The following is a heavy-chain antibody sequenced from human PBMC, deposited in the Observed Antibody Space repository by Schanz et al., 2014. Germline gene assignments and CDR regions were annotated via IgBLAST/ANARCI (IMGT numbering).Heavy chain of an antibody. D-gene: IGHD3-22*01. CDR1: GFMFTKYA. CDR3: AKSYDTSGYSGFDY. CDR2: ISGNGGST. Sequence: DVQLVESGGGLAQPGGSLRLSCVASGFMFTKYAMNWVRQAPGKGLEWVSAISGNGGSTYFADSVKGRFTISRDNSDTTLFLQMNSLRTEDSAVYFCAKSYDTSGYSGFDYWCQGALVTVSS. V-gene: IGHV3-23*04. J-gene: IGHJ4*02.